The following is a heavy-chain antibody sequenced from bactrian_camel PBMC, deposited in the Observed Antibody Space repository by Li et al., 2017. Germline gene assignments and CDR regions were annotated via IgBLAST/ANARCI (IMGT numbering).Heavy chain of an antibody. CDR1: GFTFSTYG. CDR3: VGARDMSWED. V-gene: IGHV3S10*01. Sequence: VQLVESGGDLVRPRESLRLSCAASGFTFSTYGMTWVRHTPGKGLEWVSTVDSDGTTYYADSVKGRFTISRDNANDTVYLQMNSLKPEDTAVYYCVGARDMSWEDWGQGTQVTVS. D-gene: IGHD1*01. CDR2: VDSDGTT. J-gene: IGHJ4*01.